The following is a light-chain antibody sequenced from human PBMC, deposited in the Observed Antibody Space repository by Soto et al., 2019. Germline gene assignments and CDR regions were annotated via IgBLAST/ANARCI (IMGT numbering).Light chain of an antibody. CDR2: DND. J-gene: IGLJ1*01. CDR1: SSNIGDNY. Sequence: QSVLTQPPSVSAAPGQQVTISCSGSSSNIGDNYVSWYQHLPGTAPKLVVYDNDRRPSGIPGRFSGSKSGTSATLVITGLQTGDEADYYCGTWDDRLDGNYVFGTGTKLTAL. CDR3: GTWDDRLDGNYV. V-gene: IGLV1-51*01.